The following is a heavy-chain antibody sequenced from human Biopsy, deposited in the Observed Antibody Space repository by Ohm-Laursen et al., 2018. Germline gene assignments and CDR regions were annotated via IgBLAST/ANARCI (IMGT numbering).Heavy chain of an antibody. CDR1: GDSINNYY. J-gene: IGHJ3*02. Sequence: TLFLTWAVSGDSINNYYWSWIRQPAGKGLEWIGRIYTSGGPNYNLSLESRVTMSVDTSKNQFSLNLRSVTAADTAVYYCARGTGRYYVYGAFDIWGQGTVVTVSS. V-gene: IGHV4-4*07. CDR2: IYTSGGP. D-gene: IGHD1-26*01. CDR3: ARGTGRYYVYGAFDI.